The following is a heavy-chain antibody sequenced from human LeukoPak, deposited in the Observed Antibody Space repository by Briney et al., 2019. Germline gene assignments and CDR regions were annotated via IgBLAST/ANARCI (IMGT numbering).Heavy chain of an antibody. J-gene: IGHJ6*03. V-gene: IGHV4-39*07. Sequence: SETLSLTCTVSGGSISRSNSYWGWIRQPPGKGLEWIGSIYYSGSTYYNPSLKSRVTISVDTSKNQFSLKLSSVTAAATAVYYCAREYGSGSYYYYYYMDVWGKGTTVTIS. CDR2: IYYSGST. CDR1: GGSISRSNSY. CDR3: AREYGSGSYYYYYYMDV. D-gene: IGHD3-10*01.